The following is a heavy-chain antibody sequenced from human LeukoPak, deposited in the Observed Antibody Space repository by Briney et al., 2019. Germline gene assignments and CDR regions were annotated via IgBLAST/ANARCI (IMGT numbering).Heavy chain of an antibody. Sequence: PGGSLRLSCVASKFTFGDYAMHWVRQTPGKGLEWVAGITWNNDAVDYADSVRGRFTISRDNAKNSLYLQMTSLRPEDTAFYYCAKDLVRGIITPFEYWGQGVLVTVSA. CDR3: AKDLVRGIITPFEY. CDR2: ITWNNDAV. CDR1: KFTFGDYA. V-gene: IGHV3-9*01. D-gene: IGHD3-10*01. J-gene: IGHJ4*02.